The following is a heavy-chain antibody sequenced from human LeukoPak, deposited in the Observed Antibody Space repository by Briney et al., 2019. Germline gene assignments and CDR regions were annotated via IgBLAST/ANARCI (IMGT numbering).Heavy chain of an antibody. CDR1: GGSVSSGSYY. D-gene: IGHD1-26*01. CDR3: ARGGSYDRYWYFDL. V-gene: IGHV4-61*02. J-gene: IGHJ2*01. CDR2: IYTSGST. Sequence: SETLSLTCTVSGGSVSSGSYYWSWIRQPAGKGLEWIGRIYTSGSTNYNPSHKSRVTISVDTSKNQFSLKLSSVTAADTAVYYCARGGSYDRYWYFDLWGRGTLVTVSS.